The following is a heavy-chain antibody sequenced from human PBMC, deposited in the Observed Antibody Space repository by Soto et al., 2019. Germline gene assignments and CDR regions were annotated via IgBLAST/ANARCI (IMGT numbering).Heavy chain of an antibody. CDR2: IIPVFPTA. CDR3: TRGGSGYTWFNEF. D-gene: IGHD3-22*01. Sequence: QEQLVQSGAEVKKPGSSVKVSCKASGGLFSSYPISWVRQVPGQGLEWMGGIIPVFPTAYYTQRFQGRVTITADASTNTAYLALSSLRSEDPAIYYCTRGGSGYTWFNEFWGQGTLVTVSS. V-gene: IGHV1-69*01. CDR1: GGLFSSYP. J-gene: IGHJ4*02.